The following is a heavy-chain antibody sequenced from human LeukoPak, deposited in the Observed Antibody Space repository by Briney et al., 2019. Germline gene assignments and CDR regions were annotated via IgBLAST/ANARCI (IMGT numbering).Heavy chain of an antibody. CDR1: GGSISSYY. Sequence: SETLSLTCTVSGGSISSYYWSWFRQPAGKGLEWIGRIYTSGSTNYNPTLKSRVTMSVDTSKNQFSLKLSSVTAADTAVYYCARERGHYSSSWYKQDYFDYWGQGTLVTVSS. CDR3: ARERGHYSSSWYKQDYFDY. J-gene: IGHJ4*02. V-gene: IGHV4-4*07. CDR2: IYTSGST. D-gene: IGHD6-13*01.